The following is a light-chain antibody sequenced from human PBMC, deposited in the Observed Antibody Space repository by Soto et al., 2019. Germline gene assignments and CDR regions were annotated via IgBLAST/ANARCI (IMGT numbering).Light chain of an antibody. CDR2: GAS. CDR3: QQYNTWPPIT. CDR1: QSVSSN. V-gene: IGKV3-15*01. Sequence: EIVMPQSPSTLSVSPGERSTLSCIASQSVSSNLAWYQQKPGQAPRLLIYGASIRATGIPARFSGSGSWTEFTLTISSLQSEDFAVYYCQQYNTWPPITFGQGTRLEIK. J-gene: IGKJ5*01.